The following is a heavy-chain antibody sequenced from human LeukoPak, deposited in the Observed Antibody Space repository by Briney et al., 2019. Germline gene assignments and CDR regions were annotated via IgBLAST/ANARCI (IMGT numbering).Heavy chain of an antibody. D-gene: IGHD2-15*01. CDR2: IKEDGSEK. Sequence: GGSLRLSCAASGFIVSRYWMSWVRQAPGKGLEWVADIKEDGSEKHCVDSVKGRFTTSRDNAENSLYLQMNSLRAEDTAIYYCARDLGVCSGGTCYSVYDYWGQGTLVTVSS. V-gene: IGHV3-7*01. CDR3: ARDLGVCSGGTCYSVYDY. CDR1: GFIVSRYW. J-gene: IGHJ4*02.